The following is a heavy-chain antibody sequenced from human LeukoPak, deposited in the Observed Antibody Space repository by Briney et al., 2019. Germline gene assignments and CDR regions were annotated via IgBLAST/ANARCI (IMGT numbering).Heavy chain of an antibody. V-gene: IGHV3-23*01. Sequence: PGGSLRLSCAASGFTFSSYAMSWVRQAPGKGLEWVSGVSSRGDITYYADSVKGPFTISRDNSKNTLYLQMNSLRAEDTAVYYCAKGGSTSYYTPFYWGQGTLVTVSS. D-gene: IGHD3-10*01. CDR2: VSSRGDIT. J-gene: IGHJ4*02. CDR3: AKGGSTSYYTPFY. CDR1: GFTFSSYA.